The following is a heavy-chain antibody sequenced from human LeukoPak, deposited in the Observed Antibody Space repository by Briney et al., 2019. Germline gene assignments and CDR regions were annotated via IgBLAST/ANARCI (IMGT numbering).Heavy chain of an antibody. CDR3: ARGGSSRFDQ. J-gene: IGHJ4*02. Sequence: GDSLRLSCAASGFTFTTYWMSWVRQAPGKGLEWVAKISPDGSEKYYVDSVKGRFTISRDNAKNSLDLQMSSLRADDTAVYYCARGGSSRFDQWGQGTLVTVSS. CDR1: GFTFTTYW. CDR2: ISPDGSEK. V-gene: IGHV3-7*04. D-gene: IGHD6-13*01.